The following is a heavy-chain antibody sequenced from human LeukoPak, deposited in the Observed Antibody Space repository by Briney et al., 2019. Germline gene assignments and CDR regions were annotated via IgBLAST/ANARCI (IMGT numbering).Heavy chain of an antibody. V-gene: IGHV4-59*01. CDR2: IYYSGST. CDR1: GGSISSYY. Sequence: SETLSLTCTVSGGSISSYYWSWIRQPPGKGLEWIGYIYYSGSTNHNPSLKSRVTISVDTSKNQFSLKLSSVTAADTAVYYCARGLGVMVSVTRASFHFDYWGQGTLVTVSS. CDR3: ARGLGVMVSVTRASFHFDY. J-gene: IGHJ4*02. D-gene: IGHD4-17*01.